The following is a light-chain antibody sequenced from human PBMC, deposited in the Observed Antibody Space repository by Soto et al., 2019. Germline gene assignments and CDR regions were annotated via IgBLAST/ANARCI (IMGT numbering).Light chain of an antibody. CDR3: QHYGDSSWT. CDR1: QSVSSTL. Sequence: ELVLTQSPVALSLSSGERATLSCRASQSVSSTLLTWYQQKPGQAPRLLIYGVSSRATGIPDRFSGSGSVTDFPLTISRVEPEDFAVYFCQHYGDSSWTFGQGSRVEIK. CDR2: GVS. V-gene: IGKV3-20*01. J-gene: IGKJ1*01.